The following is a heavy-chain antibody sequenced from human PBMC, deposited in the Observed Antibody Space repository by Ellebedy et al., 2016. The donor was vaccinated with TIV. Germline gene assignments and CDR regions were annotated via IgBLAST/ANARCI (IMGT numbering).Heavy chain of an antibody. Sequence: GESLKISCKGSGYRFSNYWIGWVRQMPGKGLEWMGVIYPGESDTRYSPSFKGQVHISADKSISTAYLQWSSLKPSDTAMYYCAKAVGYDDSECDYWGQGTLVPVSS. CDR2: IYPGESDT. CDR3: AKAVGYDDSECDY. CDR1: GYRFSNYW. J-gene: IGHJ4*02. D-gene: IGHD3-22*01. V-gene: IGHV5-51*01.